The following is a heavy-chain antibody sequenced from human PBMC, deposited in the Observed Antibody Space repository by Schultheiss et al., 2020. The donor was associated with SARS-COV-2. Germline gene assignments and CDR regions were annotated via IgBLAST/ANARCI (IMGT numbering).Heavy chain of an antibody. V-gene: IGHV3-66*01. CDR2: IYSGGST. J-gene: IGHJ4*02. D-gene: IGHD3-3*01. CDR1: GFTFSSYS. CDR3: ARDHSDDFWSGYYF. Sequence: GGSLRLSCAASGFTFSSYSMNWVRQAPGKGLEWVSVIYSGGSTYYADSVKGRFTISRDNSKNTLYLQMNSLRAEDTAVYYCARDHSDDFWSGYYFWGQVTLVTVSS.